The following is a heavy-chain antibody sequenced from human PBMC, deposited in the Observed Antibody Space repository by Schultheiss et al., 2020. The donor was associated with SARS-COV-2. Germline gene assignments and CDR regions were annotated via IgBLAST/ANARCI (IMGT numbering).Heavy chain of an antibody. V-gene: IGHV3-30*01. Sequence: GESLKISCAASGFTFSTYAMHWVRQAPGKGLEWVALISYDGSNKYYAESVKGRFTISRDNFKNTLYLQMNSLRAEDTAVYFCAREPPYDFWSGYYSEGFDYWGQGTLVTVSS. J-gene: IGHJ4*02. CDR1: GFTFSTYA. CDR3: AREPPYDFWSGYYSEGFDY. CDR2: ISYDGSNK. D-gene: IGHD3-3*01.